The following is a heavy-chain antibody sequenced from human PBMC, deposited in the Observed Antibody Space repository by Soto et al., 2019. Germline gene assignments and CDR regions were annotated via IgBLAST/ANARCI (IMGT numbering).Heavy chain of an antibody. CDR1: GFTFDDYA. J-gene: IGHJ4*02. CDR3: AKDRTGSGYYFDY. V-gene: IGHV3-9*01. CDR2: ISWNSGTI. Sequence: EVQLVESGGGLVQPGRSLRLSCAASGFTFDDYAMHWVRQAPGKGLEWVSGISWNSGTIGYADSVKGRFTISRDNAKTALYLQMNSLRAEDTALYYCAKDRTGSGYYFDYWGQGTLVTVSS. D-gene: IGHD3-22*01.